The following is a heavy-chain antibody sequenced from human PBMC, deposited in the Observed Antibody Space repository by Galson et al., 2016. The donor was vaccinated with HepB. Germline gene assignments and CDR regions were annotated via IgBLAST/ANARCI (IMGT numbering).Heavy chain of an antibody. CDR1: GDSISSNDYY. CDR2: IYHTGST. J-gene: IGHJ4*02. V-gene: IGHV4-39*01. Sequence: TLSLTCTVSGDSISSNDYYWGWIRQPPGKGLEWIGRIYHTGSTSYNPSLKSRVTMSVDASNNQFPLRLSSVTALDTAVYYCASPYDSIGYYPNYFDYWGQGTLVTVSP. D-gene: IGHD3-22*01. CDR3: ASPYDSIGYYPNYFDY.